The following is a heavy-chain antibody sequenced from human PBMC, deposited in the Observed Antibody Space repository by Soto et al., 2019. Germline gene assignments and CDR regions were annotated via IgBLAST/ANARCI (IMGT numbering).Heavy chain of an antibody. V-gene: IGHV3-48*01. D-gene: IGHD1-1*01. Sequence: GGSLRLSCAASGFTFSSYSMNWVRQAPGKGLEWVSYISSSSSTIYYADSVKGRFTISRDNAKNSLYLQMNSLRAEDTAVYYCARGVLLERTSYYFDYWGQGTLVTVSS. CDR3: ARGVLLERTSYYFDY. J-gene: IGHJ4*02. CDR2: ISSSSSTI. CDR1: GFTFSSYS.